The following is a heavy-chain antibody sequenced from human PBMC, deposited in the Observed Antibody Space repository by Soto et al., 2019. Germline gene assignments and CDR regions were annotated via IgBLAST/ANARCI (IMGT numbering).Heavy chain of an antibody. V-gene: IGHV4-4*07. CDR2: IYTSGST. Sequence: ETLSLTCTVAGAFISGYYWSWIRQPAGKGLEWIGRIYTSGSTKYSPSLKSRATMSVDTSKKQFSLKLNSVTAADTAVYYCARESTVAGTDNWFDSWGQGTLVTVSS. CDR3: ARESTVAGTDNWFDS. J-gene: IGHJ5*01. CDR1: GAFISGYY. D-gene: IGHD6-13*01.